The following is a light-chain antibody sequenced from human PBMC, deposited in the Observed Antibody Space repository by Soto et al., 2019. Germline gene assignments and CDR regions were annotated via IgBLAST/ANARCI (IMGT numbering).Light chain of an antibody. CDR3: QHFRT. Sequence: DIQMTQSPSTLSASVGYRVTITCRASQSITTWLAWYQKKPGKAPKLLFYDASTLEGGVPSRFSGSGSGTDFTLTIRSLQHDDFATYYCQHFRTFGQGTKVDIK. CDR1: QSITTW. CDR2: DAS. V-gene: IGKV1-5*01. J-gene: IGKJ1*01.